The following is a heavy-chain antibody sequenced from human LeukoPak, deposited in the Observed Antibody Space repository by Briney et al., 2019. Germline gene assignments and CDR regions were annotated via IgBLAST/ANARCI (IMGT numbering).Heavy chain of an antibody. CDR1: GYSISRGYY. Sequence: SETLSLTCGVSGYSISRGYYWGWIRQPPGEGLEWIGTIYHTGSTYNTPSLGSRVTISVDTCKNEFSLNLNSVTAADTAVYYCARAGWIITSGIDYWGRGALLTVP. D-gene: IGHD3-10*01. V-gene: IGHV4-38-2*01. CDR2: IYHTGST. J-gene: IGHJ4*02. CDR3: ARAGWIITSGIDY.